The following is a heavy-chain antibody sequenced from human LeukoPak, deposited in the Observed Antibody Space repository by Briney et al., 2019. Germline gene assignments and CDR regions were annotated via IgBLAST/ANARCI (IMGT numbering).Heavy chain of an antibody. CDR1: GGSFSGYY. V-gene: IGHV4-34*01. CDR2: INHGGTT. CDR3: ARVLKAYYYGSSFDY. D-gene: IGHD3-22*01. J-gene: IGHJ4*02. Sequence: SETLSLTCAVYGGSFSGYYWSWIRQPPGKGLEWIGEINHGGTTYYNPSLKSRLTISVDTSKNQFSLNLSSVTAADTAVYYCARVLKAYYYGSSFDYWGQGTLVTVSS.